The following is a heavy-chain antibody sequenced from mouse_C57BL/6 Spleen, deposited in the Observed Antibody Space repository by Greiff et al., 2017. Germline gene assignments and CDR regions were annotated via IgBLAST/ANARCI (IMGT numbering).Heavy chain of an antibody. J-gene: IGHJ2*01. CDR2: INPSTGGT. V-gene: IGHV1-42*01. CDR1: GYSFTGYY. D-gene: IGHD2-1*01. Sequence: VQLQQSGPELVKPGASVKISCKASGYSFTGYYMNWVKQSPDKSLEWIGEINPSTGGTTYNQKFKAKATLTVDKSSSTAYMQLKSLTSEDSAVYYCARYGNPFDYWGQGTTLTVAS. CDR3: ARYGNPFDY.